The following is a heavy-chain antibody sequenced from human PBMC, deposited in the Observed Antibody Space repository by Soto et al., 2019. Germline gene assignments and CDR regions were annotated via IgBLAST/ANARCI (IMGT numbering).Heavy chain of an antibody. CDR1: GGSLSGYF. CDR3: ASYHYYDFWIGSRHSMDA. Sequence: QVHLEQWGAGLLKPSETLSLTCAVYGGSLSGYFWSWVRQPPGKGLEWIGEINHSGSTNYNPSLKSRVTISADTSKHQFSLRLSSVTAADSGIYFCASYHYYDFWIGSRHSMDAWGKGTTVTVSS. V-gene: IGHV4-34*01. CDR2: INHSGST. J-gene: IGHJ6*03. D-gene: IGHD3-3*01.